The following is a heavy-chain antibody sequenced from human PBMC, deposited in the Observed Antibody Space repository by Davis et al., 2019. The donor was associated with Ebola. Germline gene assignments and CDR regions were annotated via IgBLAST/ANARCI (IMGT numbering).Heavy chain of an antibody. Sequence: PGGSLRLSCAASGFTVSSNYMSWVRQAPGKGLEWVSVIYSGGSTYYADSVKGRSTISRDNPKNTVYLQMNSLRAEDTAVYYCARDKGNDYGDHLGYWGQGTLVTVSS. V-gene: IGHV3-66*01. D-gene: IGHD4-17*01. CDR2: IYSGGST. J-gene: IGHJ4*02. CDR1: GFTVSSNY. CDR3: ARDKGNDYGDHLGY.